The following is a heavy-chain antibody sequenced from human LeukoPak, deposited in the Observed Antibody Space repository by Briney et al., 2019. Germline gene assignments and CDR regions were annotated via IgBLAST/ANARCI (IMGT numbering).Heavy chain of an antibody. D-gene: IGHD6-13*01. CDR1: GFTFTTYG. J-gene: IGHJ5*02. CDR3: AREYSAGWFDP. Sequence: QPGRSLRLSCAASGFTFTTYGMHWVRQAPGKGLEWVAFIWFDGRDKHYADSVKGRFTISRDNSKNTLYLEMNSLRAEDTAVYYCAREYSAGWFDPWGQGTLVTVSS. V-gene: IGHV3-33*01. CDR2: IWFDGRDK.